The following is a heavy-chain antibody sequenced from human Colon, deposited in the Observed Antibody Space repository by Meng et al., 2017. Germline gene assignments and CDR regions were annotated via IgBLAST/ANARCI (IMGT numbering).Heavy chain of an antibody. Sequence: QVQRPESGPGLGRPSETLSLICSVSGGSVSSAGYQWSWVRQPPGKGLEWIGYASTNYNPSLKSRATISVDTSKNQFSLRLTSVTAADTAVYYCARDHMGSLDYWGQGILVTVSS. V-gene: IGHV4-61*08. J-gene: IGHJ4*02. D-gene: IGHD1-26*01. CDR1: GGSVSSAGYQ. CDR2: AST. CDR3: ARDHMGSLDY.